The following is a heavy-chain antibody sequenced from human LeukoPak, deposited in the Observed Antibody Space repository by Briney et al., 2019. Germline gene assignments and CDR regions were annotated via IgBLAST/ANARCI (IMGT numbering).Heavy chain of an antibody. Sequence: GGSLRLSCAASGFTFSSYGMTWVRQAPGKGLEWVSYISSSSSTIYYADSVKGRFTISRDNAKNSLYLQLNSLRAEDTAVYYCARGPMVRGVIIRRSKSGYFDYWGQGTLITVSS. J-gene: IGHJ4*02. CDR1: GFTFSSYG. V-gene: IGHV3-48*01. CDR2: ISSSSSTI. CDR3: ARGPMVRGVIIRRSKSGYFDY. D-gene: IGHD3-10*01.